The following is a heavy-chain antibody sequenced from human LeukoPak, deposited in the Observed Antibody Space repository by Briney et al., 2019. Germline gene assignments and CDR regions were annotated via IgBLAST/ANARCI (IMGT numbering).Heavy chain of an antibody. CDR1: GGSISSYY. J-gene: IGHJ5*02. D-gene: IGHD2-2*01. CDR3: ARRDTSFGLFDP. V-gene: IGHV4-34*01. CDR2: INHSGST. Sequence: SETLSLTCTVSGGSISSYYWSWIRQPPGKGLEWVGEINHSGSTNYNPSLKSRVTISVDTSKNQFSLKLSTVTAADTAVYYCARRDTSFGLFDPWGQGTLVTVSS.